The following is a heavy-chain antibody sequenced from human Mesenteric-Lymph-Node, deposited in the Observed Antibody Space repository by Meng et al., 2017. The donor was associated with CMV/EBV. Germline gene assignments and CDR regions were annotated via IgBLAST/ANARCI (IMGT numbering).Heavy chain of an antibody. CDR3: ARGGLAFCGGDCYRGIDY. CDR2: IFYSKGT. CDR1: FSSGDYV. Sequence: FSSGDYVWTWIRRPPGQGLEWIGYIFYSKGTYYNSSLKSRLSISLDTSKKQFSLKLSSVTVADTAVYYCARGGLAFCGGDCYRGIDYWGQGTLVTVSS. V-gene: IGHV4-30-4*08. J-gene: IGHJ4*02. D-gene: IGHD2-21*01.